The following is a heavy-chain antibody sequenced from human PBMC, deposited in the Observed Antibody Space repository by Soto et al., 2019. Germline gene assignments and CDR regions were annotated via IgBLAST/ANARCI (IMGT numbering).Heavy chain of an antibody. CDR2: IVPICGAT. CDR3: AILTTVVTPGAFDI. D-gene: IGHD4-17*01. V-gene: IGHV1-2*02. Sequence: ASVKVSCKASGYTFTGHYIHWVRQAPGQGLEWMGGIVPICGATSYAQKFQGRVTITTDKSTTTAYMELNSLRSEDTAVYYCAILTTVVTPGAFDIWGQGTMVTVSS. J-gene: IGHJ3*02. CDR1: GYTFTGHY.